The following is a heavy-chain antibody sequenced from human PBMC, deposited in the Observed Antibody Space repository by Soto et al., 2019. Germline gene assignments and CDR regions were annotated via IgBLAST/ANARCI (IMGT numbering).Heavy chain of an antibody. D-gene: IGHD3-10*01. J-gene: IGHJ4*02. CDR1: GGSISSYD. CDR3: ARDSSHGSGSYHNYFDY. Sequence: SETLCLTCGVAGGSISSYDWTWVRQPPGKGREWMGYIYYSGSTDYNPSLKSRVTISVDTSKNQFSLRLSSVTAADTAVYYCARDSSHGSGSYHNYFDYWGQGALVTVSS. V-gene: IGHV4-59*01. CDR2: IYYSGST.